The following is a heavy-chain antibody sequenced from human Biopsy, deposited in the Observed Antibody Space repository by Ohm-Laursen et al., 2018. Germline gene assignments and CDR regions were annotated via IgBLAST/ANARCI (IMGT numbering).Heavy chain of an antibody. J-gene: IGHJ5*02. CDR3: ARGPGKLWSGYYT. CDR1: GFTVSDNH. CDR2: IYSDGNT. Sequence: SLRLSCTASGFTVSDNHISWIRQAPGTGLQWVSLIYSDGNTYYADSVKGRFTISRDIPRNTLYPQMNSLRAEDTAVYYCARGPGKLWSGYYTWGQGSLVSVSS. D-gene: IGHD3-3*01. V-gene: IGHV3-53*01.